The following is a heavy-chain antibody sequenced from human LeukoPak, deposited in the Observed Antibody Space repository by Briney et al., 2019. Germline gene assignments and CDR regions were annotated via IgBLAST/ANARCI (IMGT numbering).Heavy chain of an antibody. D-gene: IGHD2-2*01. CDR1: GGSFSGYY. CDR2: INHSGST. V-gene: IGHV4-34*01. J-gene: IGHJ4*02. Sequence: SETLSLTCAVYGGSFSGYYWSWIRQPPGKGLEWIGEINHSGSTNYNPSLKSRVTISVDTSKNQFSLKLSSVTAADTAVYYCASIRNVVPAANEGSDYWGQGTLVTVSS. CDR3: ASIRNVVPAANEGSDY.